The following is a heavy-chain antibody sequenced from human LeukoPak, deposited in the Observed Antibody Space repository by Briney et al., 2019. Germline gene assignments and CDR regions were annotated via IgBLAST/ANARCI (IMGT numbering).Heavy chain of an antibody. CDR3: ARDQTGTVLAFDT. V-gene: IGHV3-66*01. CDR1: GFTVSSNY. Sequence: GGSLRLSCAASGFTVSSNYMSWVRQAPGKGLEWVSVIYSGGSTYYADSVKGRFTISRDNSKNTLYLQMNSLRAEDTAVYYCARDQTGTVLAFDTWGQGTMVTVSS. CDR2: IYSGGST. D-gene: IGHD1-1*01. J-gene: IGHJ3*02.